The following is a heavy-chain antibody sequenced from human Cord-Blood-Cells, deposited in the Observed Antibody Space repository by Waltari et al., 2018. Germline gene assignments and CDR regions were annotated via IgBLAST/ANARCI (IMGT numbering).Heavy chain of an antibody. CDR1: GGSIRSHY. CDR3: ARAQIWSGYYLDY. Sequence: VQLQESGPGLVKPSEPLSLPCTVSGGSIRSHYWSWIRQPPGKGLEWIGYIYYSGSTNYNPSLKSRVTISVDTSKNQFSLKLSSVTAADTAVYYCARAQIWSGYYLDYWGQGTLVTVSS. J-gene: IGHJ4*02. V-gene: IGHV4-59*11. CDR2: IYYSGST. D-gene: IGHD3-3*01.